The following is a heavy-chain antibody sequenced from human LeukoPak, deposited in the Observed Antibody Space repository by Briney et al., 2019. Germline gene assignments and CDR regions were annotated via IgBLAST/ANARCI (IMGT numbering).Heavy chain of an antibody. CDR2: ISSSSSYI. Sequence: PGGSLRLSCAASGFTFSSYSMNWVRQAPGKGLEWASSISSSSSYIYYADSVKGRFTISRANAKNSLYLQMNSLRAEDTAVYYCARDLASGAFDIWGQGTMVTVSS. CDR3: ARDLASGAFDI. D-gene: IGHD7-27*01. CDR1: GFTFSSYS. J-gene: IGHJ3*02. V-gene: IGHV3-21*01.